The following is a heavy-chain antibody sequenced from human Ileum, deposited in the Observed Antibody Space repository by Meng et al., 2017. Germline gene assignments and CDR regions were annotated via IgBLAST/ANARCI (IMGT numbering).Heavy chain of an antibody. CDR3: AKQLLKERGDPFDY. J-gene: IGHJ4*02. Sequence: GESLKISCAASGFTFSNYAMNWVRQAPGKGPEWVSDISGSCGSTNYVDSVKGRFTISRDNSKSTLYLQMNNLRGEDTAVYYCAKQLLKERGDPFDYWGQGTLVTVSS. CDR1: GFTFSNYA. D-gene: IGHD3-10*01. CDR2: ISGSCGST. V-gene: IGHV3-23*01.